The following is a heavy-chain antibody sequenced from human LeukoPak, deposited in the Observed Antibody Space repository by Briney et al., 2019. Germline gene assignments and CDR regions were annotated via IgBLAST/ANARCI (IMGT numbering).Heavy chain of an antibody. CDR2: ISSSGSTI. J-gene: IGHJ4*02. Sequence: SGGSLRLSCAASGFTFSDYYMSWIRQAPGKGLEWVSYISSSGSTIYYADSVKGRFTISRDNAKNSLHLQMNSLRAEDTAVYYCARQGPSNWEFDYWGQGTLVTVSS. V-gene: IGHV3-11*01. CDR1: GFTFSDYY. CDR3: ARQGPSNWEFDY. D-gene: IGHD7-27*01.